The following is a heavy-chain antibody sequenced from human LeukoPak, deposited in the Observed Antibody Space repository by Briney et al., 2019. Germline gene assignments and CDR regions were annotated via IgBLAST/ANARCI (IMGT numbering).Heavy chain of an antibody. CDR2: INHSGGT. D-gene: IGHD2-2*01. CDR1: GGSFSGYY. V-gene: IGHV4-34*01. Sequence: SSETLSLTCAVYGGSFSGYYWSWIRQPPGKGLEWIGEINHSGGTNYNPSLKSRVTISVDTSKNQFSLKLSSVTAADTAVYYCARGRNCSSTSCHTFDYWGQGTLVTVSS. J-gene: IGHJ4*02. CDR3: ARGRNCSSTSCHTFDY.